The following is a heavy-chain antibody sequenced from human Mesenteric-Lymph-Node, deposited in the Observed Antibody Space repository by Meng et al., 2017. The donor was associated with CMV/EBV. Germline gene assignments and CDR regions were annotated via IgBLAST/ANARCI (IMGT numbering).Heavy chain of an antibody. CDR2: INPNSGGT. J-gene: IGHJ4*02. CDR3: AREAIQLWFDFDY. D-gene: IGHD5-18*01. Sequence: CKSSGYNFTGYYMHWVRQAPGQGLEWMGWINPNSGGTNYAQKFQGRVTMTRDTSISTAYMELSRLRSDDTAVYYCAREAIQLWFDFDYWGQGTLVTVSS. V-gene: IGHV1-2*02. CDR1: GYNFTGYY.